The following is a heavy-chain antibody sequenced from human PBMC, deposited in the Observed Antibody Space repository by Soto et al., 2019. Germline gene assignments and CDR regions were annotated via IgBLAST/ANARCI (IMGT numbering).Heavy chain of an antibody. V-gene: IGHV3-74*01. D-gene: IGHD2-15*01. CDR1: GFTFSSYW. J-gene: IGHJ4*02. CDR3: VRTSLVVAAATREAY. Sequence: EVQLVESGGGLVQPGGSLRLSCAASGFTFSSYWMHWVRQAPGKGLVWVSGSDGSSASYADAVTGRFSISIDNAKNTLYMQMSSLRAEDTAVYYCVRTSLVVAAATREAYWGQEPLATVSS. CDR2: SDGSSA.